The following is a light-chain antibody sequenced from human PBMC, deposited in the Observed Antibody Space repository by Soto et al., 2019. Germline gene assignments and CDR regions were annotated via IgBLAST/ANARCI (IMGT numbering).Light chain of an antibody. CDR3: QQYNNWPPGT. Sequence: ERVMTQSPATLSASPGERVPLSCRASQSVASSVAWYQQKPGQAPRLILYGASTRATGFPARFSGSGSGTEFTLTISSLQSEDFAVYYCQQYNNWPPGTFGQGTKVDIK. V-gene: IGKV3-15*01. CDR1: QSVASS. J-gene: IGKJ1*01. CDR2: GAS.